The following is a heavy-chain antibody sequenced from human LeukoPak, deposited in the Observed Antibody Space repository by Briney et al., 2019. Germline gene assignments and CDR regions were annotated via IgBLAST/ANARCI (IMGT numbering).Heavy chain of an antibody. D-gene: IGHD6-19*01. CDR3: ARDLTRIAVAGAFDY. V-gene: IGHV4-34*01. Sequence: SETLSLTCAVYGVSFSGYYWSWIRQPPGKGLEWSGEINHSGSTNYNPFLKSRVTISVDTSKNQFSLKLISVTAADTAVYYCARDLTRIAVAGAFDYWGQGALVTVSS. CDR2: INHSGST. CDR1: GVSFSGYY. J-gene: IGHJ4*02.